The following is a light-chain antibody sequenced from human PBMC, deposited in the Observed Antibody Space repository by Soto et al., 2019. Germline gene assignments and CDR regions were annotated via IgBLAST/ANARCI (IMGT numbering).Light chain of an antibody. CDR1: QSVSNW. CDR3: QQYNSYTWT. Sequence: DIPMTQSPSTLSASVGDRVTITCRAGQSVSNWLAWYQQKPGKAPKLLIYKASSLESGVPSRFSGSGSGTEFTLTISSLQPDDFATYYCQQYNSYTWTFGQGTKVEIK. CDR2: KAS. J-gene: IGKJ1*01. V-gene: IGKV1-5*03.